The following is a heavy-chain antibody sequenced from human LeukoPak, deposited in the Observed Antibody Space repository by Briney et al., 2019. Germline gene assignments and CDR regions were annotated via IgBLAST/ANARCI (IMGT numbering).Heavy chain of an antibody. Sequence: SVKLSCKASGGTFSSYAISWVRQAPGQGLEWMRRIIPIFGTANYAQKFQGRVTITADKSTSTAYMELSSLRSEDTAVYYCARCRDYYDSSGYFWSDYWGQGTLVTVSS. D-gene: IGHD3-22*01. V-gene: IGHV1-69*06. CDR2: IIPIFGTA. J-gene: IGHJ4*02. CDR1: GGTFSSYA. CDR3: ARCRDYYDSSGYFWSDY.